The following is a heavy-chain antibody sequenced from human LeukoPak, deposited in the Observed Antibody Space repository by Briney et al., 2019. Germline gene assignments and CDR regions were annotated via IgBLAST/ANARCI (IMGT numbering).Heavy chain of an antibody. CDR1: GGSISSSSYY. V-gene: IGHV4-39*02. CDR2: IYYSGST. J-gene: IGHJ4*02. D-gene: IGHD1-26*01. CDR3: AREGEWELKGAFY. Sequence: ETLSLTCTVSGGSISSSSYYWGWIRQPPGKGLEWIGSIYYSGSTYYNPSLKSRVTISVGTSKNQFSLKLSSVTAADTAVYYCAREGEWELKGAFYWGQGTLVTVSS.